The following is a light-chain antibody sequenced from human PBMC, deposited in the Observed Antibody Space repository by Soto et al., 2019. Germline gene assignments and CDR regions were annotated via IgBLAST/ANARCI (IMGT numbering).Light chain of an antibody. J-gene: IGKJ1*01. Sequence: EIVMTQSPATLSVSPGERATLSCRASQSVSRNVAWYQQKPGQAPRLLIHDASTRATGISVRFSGSGSGTEFTLTISSLQSEDFAVYYCQQYNNLLWTFGQGTKVDIK. CDR3: QQYNNLLWT. V-gene: IGKV3-15*01. CDR1: QSVSRN. CDR2: DAS.